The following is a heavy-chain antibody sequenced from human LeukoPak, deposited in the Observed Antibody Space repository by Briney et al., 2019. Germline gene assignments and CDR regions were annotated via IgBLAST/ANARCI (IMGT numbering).Heavy chain of an antibody. V-gene: IGHV3-23*01. Sequence: GGSLRLSCAASGFTFSNFAMSWVRQAPGKGLEWVSSISGGGATKYYADSVQGRLTISRDNSKNTLYLHMNSLRADDTAVYYCANEECTGSCHHCRGGLDQRGQGTLVTVSS. CDR3: ANEECTGSCHHCRGGLDQ. D-gene: IGHD1-26*01. CDR2: ISGGGATK. J-gene: IGHJ4*02. CDR1: GFTFSNFA.